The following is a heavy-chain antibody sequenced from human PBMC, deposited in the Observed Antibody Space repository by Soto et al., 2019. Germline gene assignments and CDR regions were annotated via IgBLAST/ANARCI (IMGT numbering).Heavy chain of an antibody. CDR2: IYHTGST. CDR3: ASLGITVTTFDY. D-gene: IGHD4-4*01. CDR1: GGSISGSNW. J-gene: IGHJ4*02. V-gene: IGHV4-4*02. Sequence: QVQLQESGPGLVKPSGTLSLTCAASGGSISGSNWWLWVRQPRGKGLEWIGEIYHTGSTTYNPSLMRRVTISVDTSKNQFSLKLSSVTAATTAVYYCASLGITVTTFDYWGQGTLATVSS.